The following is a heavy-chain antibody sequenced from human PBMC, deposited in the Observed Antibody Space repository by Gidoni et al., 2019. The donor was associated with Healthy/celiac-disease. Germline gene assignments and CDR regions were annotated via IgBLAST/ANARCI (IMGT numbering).Heavy chain of an antibody. D-gene: IGHD6-19*01. CDR3: ARWGSGPRNFDY. V-gene: IGHV4-59*01. CDR2: IYYSGST. J-gene: IGHJ4*02. CDR1: GGSISSYY. Sequence: QVQLQESGPGLVKPSETLSLTCTVSGGSISSYYWSWIRQPPGKGLEWIGYIYYSGSTNYNPSLKSRVTISVDTSKNQFSLKLSSVTAADTAVYYCARWGSGPRNFDYWGQGTLVTVSS.